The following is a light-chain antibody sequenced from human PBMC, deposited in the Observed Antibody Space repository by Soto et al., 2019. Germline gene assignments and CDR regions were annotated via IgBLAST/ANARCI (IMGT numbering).Light chain of an antibody. V-gene: IGLV2-14*01. Sequence: QSVLTQPASVSGSPGPSITISCTGSISDVGGYNYVSWYQQDPGKAPKLMIFEVSKRPSGVSNRFSGYKSGNTASLTISGLQAEDEADYYCSSYTSSSILVVFGGGTQLTVL. J-gene: IGLJ2*01. CDR1: ISDVGGYNY. CDR2: EVS. CDR3: SSYTSSSILVV.